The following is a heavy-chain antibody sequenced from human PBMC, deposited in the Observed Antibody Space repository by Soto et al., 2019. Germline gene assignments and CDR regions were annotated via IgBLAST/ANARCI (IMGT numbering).Heavy chain of an antibody. CDR2: INPNSGGT. V-gene: IGHV1-2*04. CDR3: ARGDIAAVENYYYYYGMDV. CDR1: GYTFTGYY. D-gene: IGHD6-13*01. J-gene: IGHJ6*02. Sequence: QVQLVQSGAEVKKPGASVKVSCKASGYTFTGYYMHWVRQAPGQGLEWMGWINPNSGGTNYAQKLQGWVTMTRDTSISTAYMELSRLRSDDTAVYYCARGDIAAVENYYYYYGMDVWGQGTTVTVSS.